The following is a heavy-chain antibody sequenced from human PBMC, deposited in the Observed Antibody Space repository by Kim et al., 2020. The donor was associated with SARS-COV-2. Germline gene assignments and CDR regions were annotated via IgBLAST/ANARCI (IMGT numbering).Heavy chain of an antibody. D-gene: IGHD1-1*01. CDR3: ARARGGYNWNDVYFDY. J-gene: IGHJ4*02. V-gene: IGHV3-11*05. Sequence: VKGRFTISRDNAKNSLYLQMNSLRAEDTAVYYCARARGGYNWNDVYFDYWGQGTLVTVSS.